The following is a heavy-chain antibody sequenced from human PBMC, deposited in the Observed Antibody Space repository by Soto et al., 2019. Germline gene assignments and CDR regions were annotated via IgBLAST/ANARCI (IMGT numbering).Heavy chain of an antibody. CDR3: ARSLSTIAARPDS. V-gene: IGHV1-2*02. Sequence: ASVKVSCKTSGYAFTAYFMHWVRQAPGQGPEWMGWINPNTGGTYYAQKFQGRVTMTRDTSISTAFLDLRRLRSDDTAVYFCARSLSTIAARPDSWGQGTLVTVSS. D-gene: IGHD6-6*01. CDR2: INPNTGGT. J-gene: IGHJ4*02. CDR1: GYAFTAYF.